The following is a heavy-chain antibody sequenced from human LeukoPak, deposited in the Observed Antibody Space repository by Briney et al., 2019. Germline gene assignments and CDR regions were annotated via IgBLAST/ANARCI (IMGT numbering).Heavy chain of an antibody. V-gene: IGHV3-30-3*01. CDR1: GFTFSSYA. J-gene: IGHJ4*02. CDR2: ISYDGSNK. D-gene: IGHD5-24*01. CDR3: ARDLMVEMATTGGFDY. Sequence: GGSLRLSCAASGFTFSSYAMHWVRQAPGKGLEWVAVISYDGSNKYYADSVKGRFTISRDNSKNTLYLQMNSLRAEDTAVYYCARDLMVEMATTGGFDYWGQGTLVTVSS.